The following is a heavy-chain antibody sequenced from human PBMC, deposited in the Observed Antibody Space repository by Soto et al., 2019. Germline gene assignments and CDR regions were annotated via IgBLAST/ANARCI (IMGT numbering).Heavy chain of an antibody. Sequence: QVQLVQSGAEVKKPGASVKVSCEASGFTFTEYFLHWVRQAPGQGLAWLGWISPETGSTNLAQSFEYRVTGTAAKAITTACRYLTGLTDDDTAVYYCVRASRTIRRITNLGEASPGVVEHWGQGPPVSVSS. CDR3: VRASRTIRRITNLGEASPGVVEH. CDR1: GFTFTEYF. V-gene: IGHV1-2*02. CDR2: ISPETGST. J-gene: IGHJ5*02. D-gene: IGHD3-3*01.